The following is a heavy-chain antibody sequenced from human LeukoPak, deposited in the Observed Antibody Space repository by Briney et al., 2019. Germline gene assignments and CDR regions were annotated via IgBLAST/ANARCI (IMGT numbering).Heavy chain of an antibody. D-gene: IGHD2-15*01. CDR1: GYTFTGHY. Sequence: GASVKVSCKASGYTFTGHYMHWVRQAPGQGLEWMGWINPNSGGTKYAQKFQGWVTMTRDTSISTTYLGLSRLRYDDTAVYYCAREYSSSWFDSWGQGTLVTVSS. J-gene: IGHJ5*01. V-gene: IGHV1-2*04. CDR3: AREYSSSWFDS. CDR2: INPNSGGT.